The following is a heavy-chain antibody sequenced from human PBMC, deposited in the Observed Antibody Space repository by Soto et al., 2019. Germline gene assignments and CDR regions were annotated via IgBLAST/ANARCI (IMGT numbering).Heavy chain of an antibody. CDR3: ASGGAAGKPALYHYYSMDV. J-gene: IGHJ6*02. CDR2: IYHSVST. V-gene: IGHV4-4*02. D-gene: IGHD6-13*01. Sequence: SETLSLTCAVSGGSISSSNWWSWVRQPPGKGLEWIGEIYHSVSTNYNPSLKSRVTISVDKSKNQFSLKLSSVTAADTAVYYCASGGAAGKPALYHYYSMDVWGQGPPVTVSS. CDR1: GGSISSSNW.